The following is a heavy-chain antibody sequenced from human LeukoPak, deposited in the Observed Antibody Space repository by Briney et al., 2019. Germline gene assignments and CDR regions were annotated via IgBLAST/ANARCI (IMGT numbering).Heavy chain of an antibody. V-gene: IGHV3-21*06. D-gene: IGHD3-10*01. J-gene: IGHJ4*02. CDR3: VRDVGAVRGEVYFDY. CDR2: ITGSGPYM. CDR1: GFTFSTFA. Sequence: PGRSLRLSCAASGFTFSTFAMHWVRLSPGKGLGWVSSITGSGPYMLYADSVKHRFTISRDNTKNLLYLEMNSLRAEDTAMYFCVRDVGAVRGEVYFDYWGQGTLVTVSS.